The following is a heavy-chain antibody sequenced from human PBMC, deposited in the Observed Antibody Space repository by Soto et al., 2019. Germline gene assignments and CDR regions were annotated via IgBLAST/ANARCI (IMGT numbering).Heavy chain of an antibody. V-gene: IGHV3-33*01. CDR3: ARDVYYDSSGGLLFDY. CDR1: GFTFSSYG. J-gene: IGHJ4*02. D-gene: IGHD3-22*01. Sequence: GGSLRLSCAASGFTFSSYGMHWVRQAPGKGLEWVAVIWYDGSNKYYADSVKGRFTISRDNSKNTLYLQMNSLRAEDTAVYYCARDVYYDSSGGLLFDYWGQGTLVTVS. CDR2: IWYDGSNK.